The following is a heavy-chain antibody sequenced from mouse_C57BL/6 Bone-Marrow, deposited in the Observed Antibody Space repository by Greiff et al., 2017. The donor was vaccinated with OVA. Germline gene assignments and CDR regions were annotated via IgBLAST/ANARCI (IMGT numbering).Heavy chain of an antibody. CDR3: ARRDYYGSSAWYFDV. D-gene: IGHD1-1*01. J-gene: IGHJ1*03. CDR1: GYSITSGYD. CDR2: ISYSGST. Sequence: EVKLMESGPGMVKPSQSLSLTCTVPGYSITSGYDWHWIRHFPGNKLEWMGYISYSGSTNSNPSLKTRIAITHDTSKNHFFLKLKSVPTEDTATYYCARRDYYGSSAWYFDVWGTGTTVTVSS. V-gene: IGHV3-1*01.